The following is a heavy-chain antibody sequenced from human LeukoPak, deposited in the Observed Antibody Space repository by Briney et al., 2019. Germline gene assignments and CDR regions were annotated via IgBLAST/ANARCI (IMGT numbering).Heavy chain of an antibody. V-gene: IGHV1-69*04. CDR3: ARAEGEGPAAF. CDR2: IIPILGIA. Sequence: GASVKVSCKASGGTFSSYAISWVRQAPGQGLEWMGRIIPILGIANYAQKFQGRVTITADKSTSTAYMGLSSLRSEDTAVYYCARAEGEGPAAFWGQGTLVTVSS. D-gene: IGHD2-2*01. CDR1: GGTFSSYA. J-gene: IGHJ4*02.